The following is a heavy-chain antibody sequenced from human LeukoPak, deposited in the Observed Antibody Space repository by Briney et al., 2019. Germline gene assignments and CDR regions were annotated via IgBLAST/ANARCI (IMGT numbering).Heavy chain of an antibody. D-gene: IGHD2-2*01. Sequence: GASVKVSCKASGYTFTSYDINWVRQATGQGLEWMGWMNPNSGNTGYAQKFQGRVTMTRNTSISTAYMELSSLRSEDTAVYYRARGPSSREWGSGSNWFDPWGQGTLVTVSS. CDR3: ARGPSSREWGSGSNWFDP. J-gene: IGHJ5*02. CDR2: MNPNSGNT. V-gene: IGHV1-8*01. CDR1: GYTFTSYD.